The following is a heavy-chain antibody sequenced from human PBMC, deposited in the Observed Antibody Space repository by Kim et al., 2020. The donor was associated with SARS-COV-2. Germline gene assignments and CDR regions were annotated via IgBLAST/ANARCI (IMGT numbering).Heavy chain of an antibody. J-gene: IGHJ4*02. CDR2: IKEDGSDK. Sequence: GGSLRLSCAASGFTFSSHWMSWVRQAPGKGLEWLAKIKEDGSDKYYLNSVEGRFTISRDNAKNSLYLQMNSLRGEDTALYYCTGDRAYSLDFWGQGTLVTVSS. CDR1: GFTFSSHW. D-gene: IGHD2-15*01. V-gene: IGHV3-7*01. CDR3: TGDRAYSLDF.